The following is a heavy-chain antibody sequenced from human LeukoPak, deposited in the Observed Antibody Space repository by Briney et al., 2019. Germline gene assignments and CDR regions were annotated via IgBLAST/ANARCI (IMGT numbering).Heavy chain of an antibody. J-gene: IGHJ4*02. Sequence: SETLSLTCTVSGGSISSYYWSWIRQPPRKGLEWIGYIYYSGSTNYNPFLKSRVTISVDTSKNQFSLKLSSVTAADTAVYYCAREGGYSGYDWGVYYFDYWGQGTLVTVSS. CDR2: IYYSGST. V-gene: IGHV4-59*01. D-gene: IGHD5-12*01. CDR3: AREGGYSGYDWGVYYFDY. CDR1: GGSISSYY.